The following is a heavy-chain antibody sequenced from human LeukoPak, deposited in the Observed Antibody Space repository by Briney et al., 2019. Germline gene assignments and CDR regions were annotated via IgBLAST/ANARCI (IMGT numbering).Heavy chain of an antibody. Sequence: ASVKVSCKASGYTFTSYYMHWVRQAPGQGRERMGIINPSGCITTYAQNFQARVTMPRDTSTTTVYMELSSLRSEDTAVYYCARDRLLDTAMVGLIDYWGQGTLVTVSS. CDR3: ARDRLLDTAMVGLIDY. D-gene: IGHD5-18*01. CDR1: GYTFTSYY. CDR2: INPSGCIT. J-gene: IGHJ4*02. V-gene: IGHV1-46*01.